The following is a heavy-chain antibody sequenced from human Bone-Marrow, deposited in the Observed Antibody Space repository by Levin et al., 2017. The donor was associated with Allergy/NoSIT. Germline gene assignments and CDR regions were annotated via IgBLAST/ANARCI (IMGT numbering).Heavy chain of an antibody. CDR2: IKQDGSEK. J-gene: IGHJ4*02. Sequence: GGSLRLSCVGSGFTFSQYWMTWVRQAPGKGLQWVATIKQDGSEKYFEASVKGRFSISRDNAMASLFLHMDSLRVEDTAVYFCARDRGGLTVCASTSAQDHWGQGTLVSVSS. CDR3: ARDRGGLTVCASTSAQDH. D-gene: IGHD3-10*01. CDR1: GFTFSQYW. V-gene: IGHV3-7*01.